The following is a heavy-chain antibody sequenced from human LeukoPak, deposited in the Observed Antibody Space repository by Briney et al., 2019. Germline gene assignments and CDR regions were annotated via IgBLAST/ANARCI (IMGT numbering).Heavy chain of an antibody. D-gene: IGHD7-27*01. CDR1: GGSISSSSYY. Sequence: SETLSLTCTVSGGSISSSSYYWGWIRQPPGKGLEWIGSIYYSGSTYYNPSLKSRVTISVDTSKNQFSLKLTSVTAADAAVYYCARDPLGLGNYYDYWGQGTLVTVSS. CDR3: ARDPLGLGNYYDY. J-gene: IGHJ4*02. CDR2: IYYSGST. V-gene: IGHV4-39*07.